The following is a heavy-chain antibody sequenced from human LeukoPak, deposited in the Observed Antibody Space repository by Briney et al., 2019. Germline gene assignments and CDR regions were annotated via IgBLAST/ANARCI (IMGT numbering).Heavy chain of an antibody. V-gene: IGHV4-34*01. CDR3: ARERAVRGAISYYYYYGMDV. CDR1: GGSISNYY. Sequence: SETLSLTCIVSGGSISNYYWSWIRQPPGKGLEWIGEINHSGSTNYNPSLKSRVTISVDTSKNQFSLKLSSVTAADTAVYYCARERAVRGAISYYYYYGMDVWGQGTTVTVSS. CDR2: INHSGST. J-gene: IGHJ6*02. D-gene: IGHD3-10*01.